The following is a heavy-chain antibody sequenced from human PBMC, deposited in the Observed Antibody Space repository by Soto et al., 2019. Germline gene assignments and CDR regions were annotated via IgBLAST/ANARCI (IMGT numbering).Heavy chain of an antibody. J-gene: IGHJ3*02. CDR3: ASPRQIVDYGDYVGVFGHAFDI. Sequence: ASETLSLTCAVYGGSFSGYYWSWIRQPPGKGLEWIGEINHSGSTNYNPSLKSRVTISVDTSKNQFSLKLSSVTAADTAVYYCASPRQIVDYGDYVGVFGHAFDIWGQGTMVTVSS. D-gene: IGHD4-17*01. CDR2: INHSGST. CDR1: GGSFSGYY. V-gene: IGHV4-34*01.